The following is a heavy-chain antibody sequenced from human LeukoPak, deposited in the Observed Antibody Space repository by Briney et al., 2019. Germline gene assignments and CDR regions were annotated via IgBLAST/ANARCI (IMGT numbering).Heavy chain of an antibody. CDR1: GFTFSSYG. D-gene: IGHD3-9*01. V-gene: IGHV3-33*01. J-gene: IGHJ4*02. CDR3: ARGRCDILTGYYYDY. Sequence: GGSLRLSCAASGFTFSSYGMHWVRQAPGKGLEWVAVIWYDGSNKYYADSVKGRFTISRDNSKNTLYLQMNSLRAEDTAVYYCARGRCDILTGYYYDYWGQGTLVTVSS. CDR2: IWYDGSNK.